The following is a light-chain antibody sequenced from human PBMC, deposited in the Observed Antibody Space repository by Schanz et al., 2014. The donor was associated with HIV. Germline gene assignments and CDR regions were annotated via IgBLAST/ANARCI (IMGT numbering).Light chain of an antibody. J-gene: IGKJ1*01. V-gene: IGKV3-20*01. Sequence: EAVLTQSPATLSAYPGERVTLSCRTTQIISTSLAWYQQRPGQPPRLLLYGASSRATGIPDRFSGSGSGTDFTLTISRLEPEDFAVYHCQQYGSLPWTFGQGTKVEVK. CDR2: GAS. CDR3: QQYGSLPWT. CDR1: QIISTS.